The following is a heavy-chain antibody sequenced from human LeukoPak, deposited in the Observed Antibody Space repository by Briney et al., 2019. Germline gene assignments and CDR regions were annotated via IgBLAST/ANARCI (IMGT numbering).Heavy chain of an antibody. CDR2: INPNSGGT. V-gene: IGHV1-2*02. J-gene: IGHJ4*02. Sequence: ASVKVSCKASGYTFTSYGISWVRQAPGQGLEWMGWINPNSGGTVYAQKFQGRVTMTRDTSISTAYMELSSLRSDDTAVYYCARNPMEEYFDSWGQGTQVTVSS. CDR3: ARNPMEEYFDS. CDR1: GYTFTSYG. D-gene: IGHD3-3*01.